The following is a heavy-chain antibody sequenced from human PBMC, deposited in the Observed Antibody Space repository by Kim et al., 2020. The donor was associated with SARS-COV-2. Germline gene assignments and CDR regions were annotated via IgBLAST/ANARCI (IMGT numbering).Heavy chain of an antibody. CDR1: GFTFSGYG. V-gene: IGHV3-30*03. Sequence: GGSLRLSCAASGFTFSGYGMHWVRQAPGKGLEWVAVVSYDGVRTAYADSVKGRFTISTDISNNTLHLQMNSLRREDTAVYYCARERDYRGWYFDSWGQGTLVTVSS. CDR2: VSYDGVRT. D-gene: IGHD6-19*01. J-gene: IGHJ4*02. CDR3: ARERDYRGWYFDS.